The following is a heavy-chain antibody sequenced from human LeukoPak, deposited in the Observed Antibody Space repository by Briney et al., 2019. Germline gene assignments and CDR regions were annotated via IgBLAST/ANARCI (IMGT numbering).Heavy chain of an antibody. CDR2: ISAYNGNT. CDR3: APQDDSSGYCDY. CDR1: GYTFTSYG. J-gene: IGHJ4*02. D-gene: IGHD3-22*01. V-gene: IGHV1-18*01. Sequence: ASVKVSCKASGYTFTSYGISWVRQAPGQGLEWMGWISAYNGNTNYAQKLQGRVTMTTDTSTSTAYMELRSLRSEDTAVYYCAPQDDSSGYCDYWGQGTLVTVSS.